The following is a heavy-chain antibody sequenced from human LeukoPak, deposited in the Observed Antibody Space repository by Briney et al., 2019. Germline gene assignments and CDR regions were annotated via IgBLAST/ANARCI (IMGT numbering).Heavy chain of an antibody. J-gene: IGHJ4*02. CDR3: AKDGGLRYFDWLSHFDY. CDR2: ISWNSGSI. Sequence: GGSLRLSCAASGFTSDDYAMHWVRQAPGKGLEWVSGISWNSGSIGYADSVKGRFTISRDNAKNSLYLQMNSLRAEDTALYYCAKDGGLRYFDWLSHFDYWGQGTLVTVSS. V-gene: IGHV3-9*02. CDR1: GFTSDDYA. D-gene: IGHD3-9*01.